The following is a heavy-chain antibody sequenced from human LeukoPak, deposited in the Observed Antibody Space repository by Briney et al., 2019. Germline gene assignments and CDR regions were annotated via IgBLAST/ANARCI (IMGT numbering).Heavy chain of an antibody. CDR3: ARAQAVGASYHGMDV. CDR1: GFTFSSYY. V-gene: IGHV3-21*06. J-gene: IGHJ6*02. CDR2: ISSSSSNI. D-gene: IGHD1-26*01. Sequence: GGSLRLSCAASGFTFSSYYMNWVRQAPGKGLEWVSSISSSSSNIYYADSVKGRFIISRDNSKNTLYLQMNSLRAEDTAIYYCARAQAVGASYHGMDVWGQGTTVTVSS.